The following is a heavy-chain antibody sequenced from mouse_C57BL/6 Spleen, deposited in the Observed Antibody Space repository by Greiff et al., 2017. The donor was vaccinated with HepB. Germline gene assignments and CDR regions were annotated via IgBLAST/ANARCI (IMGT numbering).Heavy chain of an antibody. CDR1: GFTFSDYG. Sequence: EVKLVESGGGLVKPGGSLKLSCAASGFTFSDYGMHWVRQAPEKGLEWVAYISSGSSTIYYADTVKGRFTISRDNAKNTLFLQMTSLRSEDTAMYYCARGDYDYSYAMDYWGQGTSVTVSS. V-gene: IGHV5-17*01. CDR3: ARGDYDYSYAMDY. CDR2: ISSGSSTI. D-gene: IGHD2-4*01. J-gene: IGHJ4*01.